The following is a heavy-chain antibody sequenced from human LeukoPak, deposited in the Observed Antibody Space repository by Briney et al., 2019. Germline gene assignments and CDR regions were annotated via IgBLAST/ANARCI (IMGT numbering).Heavy chain of an antibody. CDR1: GFTFRSYS. D-gene: IGHD2-2*01. CDR2: ISSSSSYI. V-gene: IGHV3-21*01. CDR3: ARGVLGSSTSHGLDY. Sequence: GGSLRLSCAASGFTFRSYSMNWVRQAPGKGLEWVSFISSSSSYIYYADSVQGRFTISRDTARNSLYLQMNSLRGEDTAVYYCARGVLGSSTSHGLDYWGQGTLVTVSS. J-gene: IGHJ4*02.